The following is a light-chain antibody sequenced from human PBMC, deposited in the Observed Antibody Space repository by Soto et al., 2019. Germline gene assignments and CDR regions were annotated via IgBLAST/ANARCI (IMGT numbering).Light chain of an antibody. CDR3: ALYVSTGISV. CDR2: NTN. J-gene: IGLJ2*01. CDR1: SGSVSTSHY. V-gene: IGLV8-61*01. Sequence: QAVVTQEPSFSVSPGGTVTLTCALSSGSVSTSHYPSWYQQTPGQPPRTLVYNTNARSSGVPDRFAGSILGSRAALTITGAQAEDESTYYCALYVSTGISVFGGGTMLTVL.